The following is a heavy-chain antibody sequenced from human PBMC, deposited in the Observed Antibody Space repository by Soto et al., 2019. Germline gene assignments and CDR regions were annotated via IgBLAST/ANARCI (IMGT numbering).Heavy chain of an antibody. Sequence: SETLSLTCTVSGGSISSYYWSWIRQPPGKGLEWIGYIYYSGSTNYNPSLKSRVTISVDTSKNQFSLKLSSVTAADTAVYYCARERERHYHDSSGFGYWGQGTLVTVSS. CDR1: GGSISSYY. CDR3: ARERERHYHDSSGFGY. CDR2: IYYSGST. V-gene: IGHV4-59*01. J-gene: IGHJ4*02. D-gene: IGHD3-22*01.